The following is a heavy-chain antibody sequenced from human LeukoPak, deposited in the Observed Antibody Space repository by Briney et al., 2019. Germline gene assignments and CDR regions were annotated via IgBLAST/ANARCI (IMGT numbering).Heavy chain of an antibody. Sequence: GGSLRLSCAASGFTFSSYSMNWVRQAPGKGLEWVSSISSSSSYIYYADSVKGRFTISRDNAKNSLYLQMNSLRAEDTAVYYCARALPDITIFGVVTEDDYSGQGTLVTVST. CDR1: GFTFSSYS. V-gene: IGHV3-21*01. CDR2: ISSSSSYI. CDR3: ARALPDITIFGVVTEDDY. J-gene: IGHJ4*02. D-gene: IGHD3-3*01.